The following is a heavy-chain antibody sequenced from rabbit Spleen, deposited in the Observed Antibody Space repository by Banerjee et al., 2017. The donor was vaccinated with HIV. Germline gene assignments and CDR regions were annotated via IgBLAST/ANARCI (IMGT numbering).Heavy chain of an antibody. Sequence: QEQLVESGGGLVQPEGSLTLTCKASGFSFNKNYEMCWVRQAPGKGLEWIACIRGDNGGTYYASWAKGRFTNSKPSSTTVTLQMTSLTAADTATYFCARDSRVSAGIGSGYGVWGPGTLVTVS. CDR1: GFSFNKNYE. CDR3: ARDSRVSAGIGSGYGV. V-gene: IGHV1S45*01. J-gene: IGHJ4*01. CDR2: IRGDNGGT. D-gene: IGHD6-1*01.